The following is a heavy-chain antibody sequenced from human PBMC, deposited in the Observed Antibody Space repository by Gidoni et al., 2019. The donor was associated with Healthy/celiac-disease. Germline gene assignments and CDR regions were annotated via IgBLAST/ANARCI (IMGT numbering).Heavy chain of an antibody. CDR2: IGDEGSNK. CDR1: GFTFSRYG. J-gene: IGHJ4*02. CDR3: SGGITASGEA. D-gene: IGHD2-15*01. Sequence: QVQLVESGGGVVQPGRSLRLSCAASGFTFSRYGMHWVRQAPGKGLEGVAVIGDEGSNKYYADSVKGRFTISRDNSKNTLYLQMNSLRAEDTAVYYCSGGITASGEAWGQGTLVTVSS. V-gene: IGHV3-33*01.